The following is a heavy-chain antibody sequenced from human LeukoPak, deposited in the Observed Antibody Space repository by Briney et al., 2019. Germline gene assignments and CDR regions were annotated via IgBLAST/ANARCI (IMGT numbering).Heavy chain of an antibody. CDR2: IRYDGSDK. CDR1: GFIFSSYG. CDR3: AKSASVWNDAQLFDY. V-gene: IGHV3-30*02. Sequence: GGSLRLSCAASGFIFSSYGMHWVRQAPGKGLEWVAFIRYDGSDKYSADSVKGRFTISRDNSKSTLYLQMNSLRAEDTAMYYCAKSASVWNDAQLFDYWGQGTLVTVPT. D-gene: IGHD1-1*01. J-gene: IGHJ4*02.